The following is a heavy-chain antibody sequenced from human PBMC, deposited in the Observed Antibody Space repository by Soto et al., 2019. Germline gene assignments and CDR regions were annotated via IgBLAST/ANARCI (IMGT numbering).Heavy chain of an antibody. D-gene: IGHD3-10*01. CDR3: ARDKLIISQLDYYYYGMDV. J-gene: IGHJ6*02. V-gene: IGHV3-30-3*01. CDR2: ISHDGSNK. CDR1: GFTFNNYA. Sequence: GGSLRLSCAASGFTFNNYAMHWVRQAPGKGLEWGAVISHDGSNKYYADSVKGRFTISRDHSRNTLYLQMNSLRAEDTAVYYCARDKLIISQLDYYYYGMDVWGQGTTVTVSS.